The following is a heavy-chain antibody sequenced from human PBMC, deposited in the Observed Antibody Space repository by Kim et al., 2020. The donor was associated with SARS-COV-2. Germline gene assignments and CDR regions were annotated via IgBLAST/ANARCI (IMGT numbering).Heavy chain of an antibody. D-gene: IGHD2-2*01. CDR3: AGRPRFQLPTDYDY. CDR1: GVSISSGGFY. CDR2: VYFNGNT. J-gene: IGHJ4*01. V-gene: IGHV4-31*03. Sequence: SETLSLTCIVSGVSISSGGFYWTWIRQRPGKGLEWIGNVYFNGNTQYSTSLRSRLTISVDTSKSRFSLNINSVTAADTAVYYCAGRPRFQLPTDYDYWG.